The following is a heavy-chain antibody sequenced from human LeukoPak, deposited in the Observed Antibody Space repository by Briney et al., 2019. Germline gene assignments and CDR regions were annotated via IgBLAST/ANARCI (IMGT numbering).Heavy chain of an antibody. CDR2: IYTSGST. CDR3: ARGGGGDYEEYFQH. Sequence: SETLSLTCTVSGGSISSGSYYWSWIRQPAGKGLEWIGRIYTSGSTNYNPSLKSRVTISVGTSKNQFSLKLSSVTAADTAVYYCARGGGGDYEEYFQHWGQGTLVTVSS. V-gene: IGHV4-61*02. CDR1: GGSISSGSYY. J-gene: IGHJ1*01. D-gene: IGHD4-17*01.